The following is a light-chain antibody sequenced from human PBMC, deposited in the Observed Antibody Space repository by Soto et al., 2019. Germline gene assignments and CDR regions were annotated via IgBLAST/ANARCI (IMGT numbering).Light chain of an antibody. CDR1: SSNIGNNY. Sequence: QSVLTQPPSVSAAPGQKVTISCSGSSSNIGNNYVSWYQQLPGTAPKLLIYENNKRPSGIPDRFSGSKSGTSATLGITGLQTGDEADYYCGTWDSSLSDVVFGGGTKL. CDR3: GTWDSSLSDVV. V-gene: IGLV1-51*02. CDR2: ENN. J-gene: IGLJ2*01.